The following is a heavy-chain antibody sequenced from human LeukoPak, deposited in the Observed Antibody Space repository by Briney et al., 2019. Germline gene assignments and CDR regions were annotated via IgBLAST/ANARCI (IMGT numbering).Heavy chain of an antibody. J-gene: IGHJ4*02. D-gene: IGHD3-22*01. CDR3: ARGSLYYGDSSAYFDY. V-gene: IGHV4-34*01. CDR1: SRSFSGYF. CDR2: INQRGST. Sequence: PSETLSLTCAVYSRSFSGYFWTYIRQPPGMGLEWIGEINQRGSTNYNPSLKSRVTISVDTSKNQFSLRLRSVTAADTAVYYCARGSLYYGDSSAYFDYWDQGTLVTVSS.